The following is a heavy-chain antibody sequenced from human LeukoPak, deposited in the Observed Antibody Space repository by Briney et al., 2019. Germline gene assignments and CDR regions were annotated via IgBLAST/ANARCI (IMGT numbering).Heavy chain of an antibody. J-gene: IGHJ5*02. Sequence: SETLSLTCAVYGGSFSGYYWSWIRQPPGKGLEWIGEINHSGSTNYNPSPKSRVTISVDTSKNQFSLKLSSVTAADTAVYYCARESVVVVPAAIPNWFDPWGQGTLVTVSS. CDR3: ARESVVVVPAAIPNWFDP. D-gene: IGHD2-2*01. CDR1: GGSFSGYY. CDR2: INHSGST. V-gene: IGHV4-34*01.